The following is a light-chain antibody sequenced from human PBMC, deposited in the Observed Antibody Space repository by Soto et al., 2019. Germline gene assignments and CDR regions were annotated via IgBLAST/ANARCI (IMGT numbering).Light chain of an antibody. V-gene: IGKV1-12*01. J-gene: IGKJ3*01. CDR3: QQANSFPFT. CDR1: QDIHTW. CDR2: GAS. Sequence: DTQMTQSPSSMSASVGDRVTISCRASQDIHTWLAWYQQKPGKAPNLLIYGASILQSGVPSRFSGSGSGTDFTLTISSLQPEDSATYYCQQANSFPFTFGPGTKVDV.